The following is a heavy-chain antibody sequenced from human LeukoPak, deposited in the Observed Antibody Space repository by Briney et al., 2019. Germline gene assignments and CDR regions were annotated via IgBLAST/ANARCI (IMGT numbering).Heavy chain of an antibody. D-gene: IGHD3-3*02. J-gene: IGHJ6*03. CDR2: MNPNSGNT. CDR1: GYTFTSYD. Sequence: ASLKISCKASGYTFTSYDINWVRQAPGHGLEWRRWMNPNSGNTGYAQKFRGRVTMTKNTAISTAYMELRILRSEDTAVYECARHSIHCYYDWDLGGRNTTVTVSS. V-gene: IGHV1-8*01. CDR3: ARHSIHCYYDWDL.